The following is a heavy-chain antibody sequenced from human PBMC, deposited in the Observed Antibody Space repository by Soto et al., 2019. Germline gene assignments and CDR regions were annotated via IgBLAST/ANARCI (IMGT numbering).Heavy chain of an antibody. CDR1: GYTFTSYD. J-gene: IGHJ6*02. CDR2: MNPNSGNT. CDR3: AMDYCITIFGAGNDYYGVDV. D-gene: IGHD3-3*01. V-gene: IGHV1-8*01. Sequence: GASVKGSCKASGYTFTSYDINWVRQATGQGLEWMGWMNPNSGNTGYAQKFQGRVTMTRNTSISTAYMELSSLRSEDTAVYYCAMDYCITIFGAGNDYYGVDVWGQGTTVTVSS.